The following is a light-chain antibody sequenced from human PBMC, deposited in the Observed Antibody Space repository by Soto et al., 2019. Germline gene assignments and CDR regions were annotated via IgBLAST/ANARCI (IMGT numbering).Light chain of an antibody. CDR2: LSSDGSH. J-gene: IGLJ2*01. CDR1: SGHSSYA. Sequence: QLVLTQSPSASASLGASVKLTCTLSSGHSSYAIAWHQQQPEKGPRYLMKLSSDGSHSKGDGIPDRFSGSSSGAERYLTIPSLQSEDEADYYCQTWDIGARVVFGGGTKVTVL. CDR3: QTWDIGARVV. V-gene: IGLV4-69*01.